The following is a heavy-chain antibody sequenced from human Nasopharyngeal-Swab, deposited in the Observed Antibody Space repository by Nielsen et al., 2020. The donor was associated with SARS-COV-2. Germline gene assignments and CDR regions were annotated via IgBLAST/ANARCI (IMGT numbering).Heavy chain of an antibody. D-gene: IGHD6-13*01. J-gene: IGHJ5*02. CDR3: ARLIIAGQNWFDP. V-gene: IGHV5-10-1*01. CDR2: IDPSDSYT. CDR1: GYSFTSYW. Sequence: KVSCKGSGYSFTSYWISWVHQMPGKGLEWMGRIDPSDSYTNYSPSFQGHVTISADKSISTAYLQWSSLKASDTAMYYCARLIIAGQNWFDPWGQGTLVTVSS.